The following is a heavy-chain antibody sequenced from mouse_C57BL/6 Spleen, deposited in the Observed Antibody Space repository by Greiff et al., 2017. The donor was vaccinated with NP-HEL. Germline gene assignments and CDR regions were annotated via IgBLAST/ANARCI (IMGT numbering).Heavy chain of an antibody. CDR3: ARDLGSSLYWYFDV. J-gene: IGHJ1*03. CDR1: GFTFSSYA. V-gene: IGHV5-4*01. Sequence: EVKVVESGGGLVKPGGSLKLSCAASGFTFSSYAMSWVRQTPEKRLEWVATISDGGSYTYYPDNVKGRFTISRDNAKNNLYLQMSHLKSEDTAMYYCARDLGSSLYWYFDVWGTGTTVTVSS. D-gene: IGHD1-1*01. CDR2: ISDGGSYT.